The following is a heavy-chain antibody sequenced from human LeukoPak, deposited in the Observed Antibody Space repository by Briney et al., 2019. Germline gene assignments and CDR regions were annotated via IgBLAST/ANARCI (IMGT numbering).Heavy chain of an antibody. CDR1: GYTFTSYG. Sequence: GSVKVSCRASGYTFTSYGISWVRQAPGQGLEWMGWISAYNGNTNYAQKLQGRLTMTTDTSTSPAYMEVRSLRSDDTAVYYCARALSDDFWSAYQDYWGQGTLVTVSS. D-gene: IGHD3-3*01. J-gene: IGHJ4*02. V-gene: IGHV1-18*01. CDR3: ARALSDDFWSAYQDY. CDR2: ISAYNGNT.